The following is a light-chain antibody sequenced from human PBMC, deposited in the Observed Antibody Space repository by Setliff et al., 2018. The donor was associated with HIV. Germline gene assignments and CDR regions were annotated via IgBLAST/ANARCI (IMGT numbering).Light chain of an antibody. CDR1: SSDVGGYNF. V-gene: IGLV2-14*03. CDR3: SSYTSSSTLNV. CDR2: DVS. J-gene: IGLJ1*01. Sequence: QSALTQPVSVSGSPGQSITISCTGTSSDVGGYNFVSWYQHHPGKAPILMIYDVSTRPSGVSNRFSGSKSDNTASLTISGLQAEDEADYYCSSYTSSSTLNVFGTGTKVTVL.